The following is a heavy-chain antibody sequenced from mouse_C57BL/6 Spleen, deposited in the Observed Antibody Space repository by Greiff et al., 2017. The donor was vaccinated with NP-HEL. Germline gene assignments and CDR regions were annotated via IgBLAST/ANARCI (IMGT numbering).Heavy chain of an antibody. V-gene: IGHV5-4*01. CDR1: GFTFSSYA. CDR2: ISDGGSYT. Sequence: DVKLVESGGGLVKPGGSLKLSCAASGFTFSSYAMSWVRQTPEKRLEWVATISDGGSYTYYPDNVKGRFTISRDNAKNNLYLQMSHLKSEDTAMYYCARDHGVGRDYYAMDYWGQGTSDTVSS. CDR3: ARDHGVGRDYYAMDY. J-gene: IGHJ4*01. D-gene: IGHD4-1*01.